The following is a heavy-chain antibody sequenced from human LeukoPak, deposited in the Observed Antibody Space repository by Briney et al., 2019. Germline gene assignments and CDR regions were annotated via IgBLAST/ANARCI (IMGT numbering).Heavy chain of an antibody. V-gene: IGHV1-46*01. D-gene: IGHD5-24*01. CDR1: GHIFISYY. J-gene: IGHJ4*02. CDR3: ASDVAREFDH. Sequence: ASVKVSCKASGHIFISYYIHWVRQAPGQGLKWMGVINPSDGSTNYAQKFQGRVTMTRDTSATTVYLDLSGLTFEDTAVYYCASDVAREFDHWGQGTLVTVSS. CDR2: INPSDGST.